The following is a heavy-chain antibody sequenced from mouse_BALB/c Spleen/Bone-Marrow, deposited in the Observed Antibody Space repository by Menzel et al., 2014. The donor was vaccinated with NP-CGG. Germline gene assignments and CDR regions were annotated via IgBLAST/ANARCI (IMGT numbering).Heavy chain of an antibody. CDR1: GYTFSYSW. Sequence: VQLQQSGPELAKPGASVKISCKTSGYTFSYSWMNWVRQRPGQGLEWIGRIYPEDGDTNYNGRFKGKATLTADKSSNTTYMQLSSLTSVDSAVYFCARNPHYYAMDYWGQGTSVTVSS. V-gene: IGHV1-82*01. CDR2: IYPEDGDT. CDR3: ARNPHYYAMDY. J-gene: IGHJ4*01.